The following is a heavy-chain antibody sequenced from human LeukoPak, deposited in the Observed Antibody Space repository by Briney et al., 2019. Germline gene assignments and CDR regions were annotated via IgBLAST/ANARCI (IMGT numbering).Heavy chain of an antibody. J-gene: IGHJ4*02. Sequence: GGSPRLSCAASGFTFSSYAMSWVRQAPGKGLEWVSAISGSGGSTYYADSVKGRFTISRDNSKNTLYLQMNSLRAEDTAVYYCARVTAKYYFDYWGQGTLVTVSS. CDR2: ISGSGGST. V-gene: IGHV3-23*01. CDR3: ARVTAKYYFDY. CDR1: GFTFSSYA. D-gene: IGHD2-21*02.